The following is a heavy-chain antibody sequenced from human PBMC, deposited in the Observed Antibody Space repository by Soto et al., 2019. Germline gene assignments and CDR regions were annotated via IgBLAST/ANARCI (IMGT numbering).Heavy chain of an antibody. J-gene: IGHJ4*02. Sequence: QVQLQESGPGLVKPSETLSLTCTVSGGSISSYYWSWIRQPPGKGLEWIGYIYYSGSTNYNPSLKSRVTISVDTSKNQFSLKLSSVTAADTAVYYCARLGTGDFWSGYYADYWGQGTLVTVSS. D-gene: IGHD3-3*01. CDR2: IYYSGST. CDR1: GGSISSYY. V-gene: IGHV4-59*08. CDR3: ARLGTGDFWSGYYADY.